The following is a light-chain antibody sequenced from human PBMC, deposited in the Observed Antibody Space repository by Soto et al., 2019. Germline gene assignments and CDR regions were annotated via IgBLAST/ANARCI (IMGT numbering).Light chain of an antibody. CDR3: QQTDRTPLT. J-gene: IGKJ4*01. CDR1: QGISSY. Sequence: AIRMTQSPSSLSASTGDGVTITCRASQGISSYLAWYQQKPGKAPKLLIYAASNLQTGVPSRFSGSGSGTEFSLTISSLQPEDFATYYCQQTDRTPLTFGGGTKVDI. CDR2: AAS. V-gene: IGKV1-8*01.